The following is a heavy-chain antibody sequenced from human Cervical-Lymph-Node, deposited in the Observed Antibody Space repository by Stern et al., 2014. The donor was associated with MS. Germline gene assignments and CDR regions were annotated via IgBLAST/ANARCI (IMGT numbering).Heavy chain of an antibody. CDR2: MLPNSGNT. Sequence: VQLGESGAEVKKPGASVKVSCKASGYTFTSYDINWVRQATGQGLEWMGWMLPNSGNTGYAQKFQGRVTMTRNTSISTAYMELSSLRSEDTAMYYCARGMDIVATEIDYWGQGTLVTVSS. V-gene: IGHV1-8*01. D-gene: IGHD5-12*01. CDR1: GYTFTSYD. CDR3: ARGMDIVATEIDY. J-gene: IGHJ4*02.